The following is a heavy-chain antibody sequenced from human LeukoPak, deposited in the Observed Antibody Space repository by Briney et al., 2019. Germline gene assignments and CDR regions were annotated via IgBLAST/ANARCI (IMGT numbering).Heavy chain of an antibody. D-gene: IGHD2-15*01. V-gene: IGHV1-2*06. CDR2: INPNSGGT. J-gene: IGHJ3*02. CDR3: ARDGMSCGSWGGSDAFDI. Sequence: ASVKVSCKASGYTFTGYYMHWVRQAPGQGLEWMGRINPNSGGTNYAQKFQGRVTMTRDTSISTAYMELSRLRSDDTAVYYCARDGMSCGSWGGSDAFDIWGQGTMLTVSS. CDR1: GYTFTGYY.